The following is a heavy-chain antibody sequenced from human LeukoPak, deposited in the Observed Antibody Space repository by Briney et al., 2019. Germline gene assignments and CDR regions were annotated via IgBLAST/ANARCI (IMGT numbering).Heavy chain of an antibody. J-gene: IGHJ4*02. Sequence: SVKVSCKASGGTFSSYAISWVRQAPGQGLEWMGGIIPIFGTANYAQKFRGRVTITTDESTSTAYMELSSLRSEDTAVYYCARDSSGYYSPLSWGQGTLVTVSS. CDR2: IIPIFGTA. D-gene: IGHD3-22*01. CDR3: ARDSSGYYSPLS. V-gene: IGHV1-69*05. CDR1: GGTFSSYA.